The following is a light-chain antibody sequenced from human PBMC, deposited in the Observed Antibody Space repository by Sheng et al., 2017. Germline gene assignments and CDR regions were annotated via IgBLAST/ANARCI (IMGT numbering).Light chain of an antibody. J-gene: IGLJ1*01. V-gene: IGLV1-51*02. CDR2: END. CDR1: SSNIGSNY. CDR3: QSYDSSLRSFV. Sequence: QSVLTQPPSVSAAPGQKVTISCSGSSSNIGSNYVSWYQQFPGTAPKLLIYENDKRPSGIPDRFSGSKSGTSASLAITGLQAEDEADYYCQSYDSSLRSFVFGTGTRVSVL.